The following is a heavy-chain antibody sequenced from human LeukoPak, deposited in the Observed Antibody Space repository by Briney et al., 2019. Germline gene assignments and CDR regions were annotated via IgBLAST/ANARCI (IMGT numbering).Heavy chain of an antibody. J-gene: IGHJ4*02. D-gene: IGHD3-3*01. CDR2: IRHGGSEK. CDR3: ATDRGWRTSGYYLYYFEY. CDR1: GFIFTNYF. Sequence: GGSLRLSCAASGFIFTNYFMSWVRQAPGKGLEWVASIRHGGSEKYYVDSVRGRFTISRDNTMNSLYLQMSSLRAEDTAVYYCATDRGWRTSGYYLYYFEYWGQGTLVTYSS. V-gene: IGHV3-7*01.